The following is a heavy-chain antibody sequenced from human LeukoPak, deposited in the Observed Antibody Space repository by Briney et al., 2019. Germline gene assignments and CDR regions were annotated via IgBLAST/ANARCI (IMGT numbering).Heavy chain of an antibody. V-gene: IGHV3-9*01. CDR1: GFTFDDYA. J-gene: IGHJ4*02. D-gene: IGHD3-3*01. CDR2: ISWNSGII. Sequence: GGSLRLSCAASGFTFDDYAMHWVRQTPGKGLEWVSGISWNSGIIAYADSVKGRFTISRDNAKNSLSLQINSLRGEDTAVYYCAKDYVWSCDYWGPGILVIVSS. CDR3: AKDYVWSCDY.